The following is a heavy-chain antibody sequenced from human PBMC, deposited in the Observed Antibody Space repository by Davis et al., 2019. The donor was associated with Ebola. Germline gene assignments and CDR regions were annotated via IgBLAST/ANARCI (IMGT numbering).Heavy chain of an antibody. CDR3: TKDRHDSRAYGF. J-gene: IGHJ4*02. V-gene: IGHV4-61*09. Sequence: SETLSLTCNVSGASITSGYFSWSWVRQPAGKGLEWIVHIYTSGSTKYNSSLESRVTISLDTSKNQVSLRLNSVTAADTGIYFCTKDRHDSRAYGFWGQGQMVTVSS. D-gene: IGHD3-16*01. CDR1: GASITSGYFS. CDR2: IYTSGST.